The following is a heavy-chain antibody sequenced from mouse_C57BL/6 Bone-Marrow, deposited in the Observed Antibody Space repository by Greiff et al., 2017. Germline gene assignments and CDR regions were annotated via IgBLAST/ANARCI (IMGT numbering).Heavy chain of an antibody. Sequence: VQLQQSGPELVKPGASVKISCKASGYSFTGYYMNWVKQSPEKSLEWIGEINPSTGGTTYNQKFKAKATLTVDKSSSTAYMQLKSLTSEDSAVYYCARTYYYGSSCYFDYWGQGTTLTVSS. D-gene: IGHD1-1*01. CDR2: INPSTGGT. J-gene: IGHJ2*01. CDR1: GYSFTGYY. CDR3: ARTYYYGSSCYFDY. V-gene: IGHV1-42*01.